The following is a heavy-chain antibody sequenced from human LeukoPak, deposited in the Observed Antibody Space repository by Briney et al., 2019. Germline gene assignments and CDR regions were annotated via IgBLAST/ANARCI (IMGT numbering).Heavy chain of an antibody. CDR2: ISYDGSNK. CDR1: GFTFSSYG. CDR3: AKDAAVAGTTTFDY. V-gene: IGHV3-30*18. Sequence: GGSLRLSCAASGFTFSSYGMHWVRQAPGKGLEWVAVISYDGSNKYYADSVKGRFTIFRDNSKNTLYLKMNSLRAEDTAVYYCAKDAAVAGTTTFDYWAREPWSPSPQ. J-gene: IGHJ4*02. D-gene: IGHD6-19*01.